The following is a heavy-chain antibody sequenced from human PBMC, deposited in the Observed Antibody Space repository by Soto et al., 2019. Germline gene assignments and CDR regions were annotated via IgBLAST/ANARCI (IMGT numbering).Heavy chain of an antibody. V-gene: IGHV3-23*01. Sequence: SRISKGPGKGLEWVSVISDGGHHTYYADSVKGRFAISRDNSNNTLYLQMKSLRAEDTATYYCAKGGPSSLNWFGPWGQGFLVTVSS. CDR2: ISDGGHHT. CDR3: AKGGPSSLNWFGP. D-gene: IGHD5-12*01. J-gene: IGHJ5*02.